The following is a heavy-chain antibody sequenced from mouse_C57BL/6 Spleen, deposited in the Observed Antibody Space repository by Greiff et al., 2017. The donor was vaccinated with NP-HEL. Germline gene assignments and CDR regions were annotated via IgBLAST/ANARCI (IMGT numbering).Heavy chain of an antibody. CDR2: IDPSDSYT. CDR3: GAMITTVPFDY. Sequence: QVQLQQPGAELVRPGTSVKLSCKASGYTFTSYWMHWVKQRPGQGLEWIGVIDPSDSYTNYNQKFKGKATLTVDTSSSTAYMQLSSLTSEDSAVYYCGAMITTVPFDYWGQGTTLTVSS. V-gene: IGHV1-59*01. J-gene: IGHJ2*01. D-gene: IGHD2-4*01. CDR1: GYTFTSYW.